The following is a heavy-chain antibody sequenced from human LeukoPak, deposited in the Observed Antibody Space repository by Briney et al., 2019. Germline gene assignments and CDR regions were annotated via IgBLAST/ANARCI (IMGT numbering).Heavy chain of an antibody. CDR2: ISGSGGST. V-gene: IGHV3-23*01. CDR1: GFTFSNYG. D-gene: IGHD3-10*02. CDR3: AELGITMIGGV. J-gene: IGHJ6*04. Sequence: GGTLRLSCVASGFTFSNYGMNWVRQAPGNGLEWVSGISGSGGSTYYANSVKGRFTISRDNSRNSLYLQMNSLRAEDTAVYYCAELGITMIGGVWGKGTTVTISS.